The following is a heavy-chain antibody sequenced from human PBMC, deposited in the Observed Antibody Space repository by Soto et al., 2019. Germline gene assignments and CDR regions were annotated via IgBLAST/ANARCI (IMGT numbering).Heavy chain of an antibody. J-gene: IGHJ4*02. V-gene: IGHV3-33*01. Sequence: QVQLVESGGGVVQPGRSLRLSCAASGFTFSSYGMHWVRQAPGKGLEWVAVIWYDGSNKYYADSVKGRFTISRDNSKNTLYLQMNSLRAEDTAVYYCARGKGVVWQQLEKPTPFDYWGQGTLVTVSS. CDR3: ARGKGVVWQQLEKPTPFDY. CDR1: GFTFSSYG. CDR2: IWYDGSNK. D-gene: IGHD6-13*01.